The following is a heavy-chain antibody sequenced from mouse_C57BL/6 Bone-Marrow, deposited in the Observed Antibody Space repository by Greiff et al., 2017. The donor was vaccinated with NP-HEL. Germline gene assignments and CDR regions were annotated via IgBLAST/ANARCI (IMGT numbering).Heavy chain of an antibody. D-gene: IGHD3-2*02. J-gene: IGHJ3*01. CDR2: IHPNSGST. Sequence: QVQLQQSGAELVKPGASVKLSCKASGYTFTSYWMHWVKQRPGQGLEWIGMIHPNSGSTNYNEKFKSKATLTVDKSSSTAYMQLSSLTSEDSAVYYCARSDSSGYRFAYWGQGTLVTVSA. CDR1: GYTFTSYW. V-gene: IGHV1-64*01. CDR3: ARSDSSGYRFAY.